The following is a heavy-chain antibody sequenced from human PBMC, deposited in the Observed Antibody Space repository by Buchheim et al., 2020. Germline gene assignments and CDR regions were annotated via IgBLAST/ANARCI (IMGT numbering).Heavy chain of an antibody. CDR2: IYYSGST. V-gene: IGHV4-34*01. J-gene: IGHJ5*02. CDR1: GGSFSGYY. CDR3: ARVTVVDNWFDP. D-gene: IGHD4-23*01. Sequence: QVQLQQWGAGLLKPSETLSLTCAVYGGSFSGYYWSWIRQPPGKGLEWIGYIYYSGSTYYNPSLKSRVTISVGTSKNQFSLKLSSVTAADTAVYYCARVTVVDNWFDPWGQGTL.